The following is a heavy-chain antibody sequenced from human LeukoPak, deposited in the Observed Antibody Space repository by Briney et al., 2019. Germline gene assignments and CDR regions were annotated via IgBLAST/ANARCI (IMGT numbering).Heavy chain of an antibody. V-gene: IGHV1-18*01. Sequence: ASVKVSCKASGYTFTSFGISWVRQAPGQGLEWMGWIRADYGRTNYVQKFQGRVTMTTDTSTNTAYMELTSLRSDDTAVYYCARLKWLRLIDYWGQGTLVAVSS. CDR3: ARLKWLRLIDY. CDR2: IRADYGRT. D-gene: IGHD5-12*01. CDR1: GYTFTSFG. J-gene: IGHJ4*02.